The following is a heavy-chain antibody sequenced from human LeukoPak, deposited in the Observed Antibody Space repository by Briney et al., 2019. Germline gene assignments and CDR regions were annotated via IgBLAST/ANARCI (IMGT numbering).Heavy chain of an antibody. V-gene: IGHV3-53*01. CDR2: IYSSGST. CDR1: GFTVSSNY. Sequence: GGSLRLSCAASGFTVSSNYMTWVRQTPGKGLEWVSVIYSSGSTYYADSVKGRFTISRDNSKNTLYLQMNSLRVEDTAVYYCARVGEGAAKDWGQGTLVTVSS. CDR3: ARVGEGAAKD. J-gene: IGHJ4*02. D-gene: IGHD1-26*01.